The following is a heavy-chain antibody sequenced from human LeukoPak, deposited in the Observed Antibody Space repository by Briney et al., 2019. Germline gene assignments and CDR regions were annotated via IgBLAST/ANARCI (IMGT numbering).Heavy chain of an antibody. CDR1: GGSISSSSYY. J-gene: IGHJ4*02. V-gene: IGHV4-39*01. CDR3: ARHAYYDTLTGYYYIDY. CDR2: IYYSGST. Sequence: SETLSLTCTVPGGSISSSSYYWGWIRQPPGKGLEWIGSIYYSGSTYYNPSLKSRVTISADTSKNQFSLKLSSVTAADTAVYYCARHAYYDTLTGYYYIDYWGQGTLVTVSS. D-gene: IGHD3-9*01.